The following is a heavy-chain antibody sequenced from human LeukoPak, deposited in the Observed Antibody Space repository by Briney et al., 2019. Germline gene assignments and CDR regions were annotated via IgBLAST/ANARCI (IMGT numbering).Heavy chain of an antibody. Sequence: GGSLRLSCAASGFTFSSYEMNWVRQAPGKGLEWVSYISSSGSTIYYADSVKGRFTTSRDNAKNSLYLQMNSLRAEDTAVYYCARVDAGNFGYWGQGTLVTVSS. CDR2: ISSSGSTI. CDR1: GFTFSSYE. V-gene: IGHV3-48*03. J-gene: IGHJ4*02. CDR3: ARVDAGNFGY. D-gene: IGHD6-13*01.